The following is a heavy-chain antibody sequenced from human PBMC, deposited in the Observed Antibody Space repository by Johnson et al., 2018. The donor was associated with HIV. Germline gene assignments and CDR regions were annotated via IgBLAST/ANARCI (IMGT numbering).Heavy chain of an antibody. CDR1: GFTFSSYA. J-gene: IGHJ3*02. V-gene: IGHV3-30-3*02. CDR2: ILYDGSNK. CDR3: ATVYYDILTGYYYDAFDI. D-gene: IGHD3-9*01. Sequence: QVHLVESGGGVVQPGRSLRLSCAASGFTFSSYAMHWVRQDPGKGLEWVAGILYDGSNKYHADSVKGRFTISRDNSKNTLYLQMNSLRAEDTALYYCATVYYDILTGYYYDAFDIWGQGTMVTVSS.